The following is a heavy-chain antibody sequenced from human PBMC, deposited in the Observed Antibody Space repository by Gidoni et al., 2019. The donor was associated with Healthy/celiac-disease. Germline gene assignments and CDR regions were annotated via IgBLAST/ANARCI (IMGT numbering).Heavy chain of an antibody. D-gene: IGHD2-15*01. Sequence: QVQLQESGPGLVNPSQTLSPTCTVSGGSIRSDDSSWTWIRQPPGKGLDWLGYISYSGGTYYNPSLESRVAISEDTSKNHFSLKLNSVTAADTAVYYCARSGYCSGGSCYSGYYFDYWGQGTLVAVSS. J-gene: IGHJ4*02. CDR3: ARSGYCSGGSCYSGYYFDY. CDR1: GGSIRSDDSS. CDR2: ISYSGGT. V-gene: IGHV4-30-4*01.